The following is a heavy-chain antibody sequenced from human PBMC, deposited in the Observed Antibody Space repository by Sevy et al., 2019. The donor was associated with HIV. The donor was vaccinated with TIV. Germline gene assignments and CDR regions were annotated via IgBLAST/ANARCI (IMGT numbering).Heavy chain of an antibody. Sequence: GGSLRLSCAASGFTFSNAWMSWVRQAPGKGLEGVGRIKSKIDGATRNLAAPVKGRITISRDDSRNPLYLQMNSLKTEDTGVYYCATGLGKSDFDYWGQGTLVTVSS. CDR1: GFTFSNAW. CDR3: ATGLGKSDFDY. V-gene: IGHV3-15*06. D-gene: IGHD3-9*01. J-gene: IGHJ4*02. CDR2: IKSKIDGATR.